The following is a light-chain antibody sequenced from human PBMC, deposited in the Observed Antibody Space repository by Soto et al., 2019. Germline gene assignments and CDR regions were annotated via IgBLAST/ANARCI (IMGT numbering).Light chain of an antibody. CDR3: SSYGGNKNYV. J-gene: IGLJ1*01. V-gene: IGLV2-8*01. CDR1: SSDLGGYDY. CDR2: EVS. Sequence: QSALTQPPSASGSPGQSVTISCTGTSSDLGGYDYVSWYQHHPGKAPKLIIYEVSERPSGVPDRFSGSKSGNTASLTVSGLQAEDEDDYYCSSYGGNKNYVFGKGTKVTXL.